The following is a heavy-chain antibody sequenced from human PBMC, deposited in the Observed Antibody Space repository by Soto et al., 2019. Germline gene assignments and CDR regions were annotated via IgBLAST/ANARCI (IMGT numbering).Heavy chain of an antibody. CDR3: ARGFYDSGGYSSPFDY. Sequence: SETLSLTCTVSGGSISSGDYYWSWIRQPPGKGLEWIGYIYYSGSTYYNPSLKSRVSISVDTSKNQFSLKLSSVTAADTAVYYCARGFYDSGGYSSPFDYWGQGILVTVSS. J-gene: IGHJ4*02. D-gene: IGHD3-22*01. CDR1: GGSISSGDYY. CDR2: IYYSGST. V-gene: IGHV4-30-4*02.